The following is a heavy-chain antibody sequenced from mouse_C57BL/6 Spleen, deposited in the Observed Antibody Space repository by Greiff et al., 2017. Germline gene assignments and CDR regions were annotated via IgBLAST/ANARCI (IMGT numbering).Heavy chain of an antibody. V-gene: IGHV1-62-2*01. Sequence: VPLQQSGAELVQPGASVRLSCKASGYTFTEYTIHLVKQRSGPGLEWIGWFYPGSGSIKYNEKFKDKATLTADKSSSTVYMELSRLTSEDSAVYFCARHKGWLLRWFAYWGQGTLVTVSA. CDR2: FYPGSGSI. D-gene: IGHD2-3*01. J-gene: IGHJ3*01. CDR1: GYTFTEYT. CDR3: ARHKGWLLRWFAY.